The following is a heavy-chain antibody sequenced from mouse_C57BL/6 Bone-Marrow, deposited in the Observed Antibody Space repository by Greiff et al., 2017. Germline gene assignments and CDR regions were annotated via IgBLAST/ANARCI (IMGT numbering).Heavy chain of an antibody. CDR1: GFTFSDYG. CDR2: ISNLAYSI. Sequence: EVMLVESGGGLVQPGGSLKLSCAASGFTFSDYGMAWVRQAPRKGPEGVAFISNLAYSIYHADTVTGRFTISRENAKNTLYLEMSSLRSEDTAMYYCARHNYDYDVGYFDVWGTGTTVTVSS. D-gene: IGHD2-4*01. V-gene: IGHV5-15*01. CDR3: ARHNYDYDVGYFDV. J-gene: IGHJ1*03.